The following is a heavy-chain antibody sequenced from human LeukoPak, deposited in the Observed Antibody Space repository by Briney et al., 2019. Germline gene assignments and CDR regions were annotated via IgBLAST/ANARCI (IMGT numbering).Heavy chain of an antibody. V-gene: IGHV4-4*02. J-gene: IGHJ6*03. D-gene: IGHD3-10*01. CDR2: IHQFGSP. Sequence: SETLSLTCTVSGDSGCRSDWWSWVRHTPGKWFFWIWEIHQFGSPIYNSSLMDRFTFLVDKSTNQFSLKLSSVTAADTAVYYCAASPRSGAYYMDVWGKGTTVTVSS. CDR3: AASPRSGAYYMDV. CDR1: GDSGCRSDW.